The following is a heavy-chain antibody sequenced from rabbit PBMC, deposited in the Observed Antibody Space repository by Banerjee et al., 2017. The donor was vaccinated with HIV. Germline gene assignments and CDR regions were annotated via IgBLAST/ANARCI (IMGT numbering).Heavy chain of an antibody. CDR2: IYSGYSGST. V-gene: IGHV1S43*01. J-gene: IGHJ3*01. D-gene: IGHD4-1*01. CDR1: GIDFSSSYW. CDR3: ARGDSVWGRGLDL. Sequence: QQQLEESGGGLVKPGGTLTLTCKASGIDFSSSYWICWVRQAPGKGLEWIACIYSGYSGSTYYASWTTGRFTITRNTSLNTVTLQLKSLTAADTATYFCARGDSVWGRGLDLWGPGTLVTVS.